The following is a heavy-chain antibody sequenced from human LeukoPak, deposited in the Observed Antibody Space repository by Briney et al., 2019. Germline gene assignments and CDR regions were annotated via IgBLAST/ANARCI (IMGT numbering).Heavy chain of an antibody. CDR1: GFTFSSYW. D-gene: IGHD6-13*01. CDR3: ARDGTYSSSWYYYYYGMDV. V-gene: IGHV3-74*01. Sequence: PGGSLRLSCAASGFTFSSYWMHWVRHAPGKGRVGVSRINSDGSSTSYADSVKGRFTISRDNAKNTLYLQMNSLRSDDTAVYYCARDGTYSSSWYYYYYGMDVWGQGTTVTVSS. CDR2: INSDGSST. J-gene: IGHJ6*02.